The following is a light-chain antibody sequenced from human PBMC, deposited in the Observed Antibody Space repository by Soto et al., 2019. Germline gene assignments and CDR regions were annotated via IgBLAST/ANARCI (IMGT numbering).Light chain of an antibody. Sequence: QSALTQPASVSGSPGQSITISCTGTSSDVGTYDLVSWYQHHPGAAPKLMIYEATRRPSGISNRFSGSKSGNTASLTISGLRAEDGADYYCCSFAGSNSWVFGGGTKLTVL. J-gene: IGLJ3*02. CDR2: EAT. CDR3: CSFAGSNSWV. CDR1: SSDVGTYDL. V-gene: IGLV2-23*01.